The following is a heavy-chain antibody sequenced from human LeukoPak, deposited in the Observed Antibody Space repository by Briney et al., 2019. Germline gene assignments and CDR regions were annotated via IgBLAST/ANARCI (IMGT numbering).Heavy chain of an antibody. J-gene: IGHJ5*02. CDR3: ARLVGYYYDSSDTRDWFDP. CDR1: GGTFSSYA. Sequence: EASVKVSCKASGGTFSSYAISWVRQAPGQGLEWMGRIIPIFGTANYAQKFQGRVTITTDESTSTAYMELSSLRSEDTAVYYCARLVGYYYDSSDTRDWFDPWGQGTLVTVSS. D-gene: IGHD3-22*01. CDR2: IIPIFGTA. V-gene: IGHV1-69*05.